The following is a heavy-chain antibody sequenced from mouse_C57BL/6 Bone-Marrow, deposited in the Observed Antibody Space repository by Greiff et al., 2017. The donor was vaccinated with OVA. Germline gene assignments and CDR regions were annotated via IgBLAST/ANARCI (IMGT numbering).Heavy chain of an antibody. D-gene: IGHD5-1*01. Sequence: EVQLVESGPGLVKPSQSLSLTCSVTGYSITSGYYWNWIRQFPGNKLEWMGYISYDGSNNYNPSLKNRISITRDTSKNQFFLKLNSVTTEDTATYYCARGVPFAYWGQGTLVTVSA. CDR1: GYSITSGYY. V-gene: IGHV3-6*01. CDR3: ARGVPFAY. CDR2: ISYDGSN. J-gene: IGHJ3*01.